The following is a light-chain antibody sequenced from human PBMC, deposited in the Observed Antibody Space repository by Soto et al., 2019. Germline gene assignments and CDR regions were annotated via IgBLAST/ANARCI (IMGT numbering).Light chain of an antibody. J-gene: IGLJ1*01. Sequence: QSVLTQPPSASGSPGQSVTISCTGTGSDIGAYTYVSWYQHHPGTAPKLIIYEVTKRPSGVPDRFSGSKSGNTASLTISGLEAEDEADYYCSSYTSGSTLYVFGTGTKVTVL. V-gene: IGLV2-8*01. CDR3: SSYTSGSTLYV. CDR1: GSDIGAYTY. CDR2: EVT.